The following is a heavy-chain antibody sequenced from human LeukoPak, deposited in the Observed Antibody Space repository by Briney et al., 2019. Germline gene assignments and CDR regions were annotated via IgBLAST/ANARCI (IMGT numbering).Heavy chain of an antibody. CDR3: ARADCNGATCYSLDPKNRLVT. V-gene: IGHV1-2*02. CDR1: VYTFTGYY. Sequence: ASVKVSCKASVYTFTGYYLHWVRQSAGQALEWMGWINPKTGYTNHAQKLQGRVTMTRDTSISTAYMELSRLRSDDTAVYYCARADCNGATCYSLDPKNRLVTWGQGTMVTVSS. J-gene: IGHJ5*02. D-gene: IGHD2-15*01. CDR2: INPKTGYT.